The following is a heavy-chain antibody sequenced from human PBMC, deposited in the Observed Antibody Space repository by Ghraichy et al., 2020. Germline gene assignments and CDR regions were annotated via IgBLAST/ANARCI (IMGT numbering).Heavy chain of an antibody. Sequence: GGSLRLSCAGSGFSVTSNFMSWVRQAPQKGLEWVSVLYKDDTTYYADSVKGRFTIFRDNSKNTLYLQMNSLRAEDTAVYYCTTAYYVGYVAGIDYWGQGTLVTVSS. D-gene: IGHD4-23*01. CDR1: GFSVTSNF. J-gene: IGHJ4*02. CDR2: LYKDDTT. CDR3: TTAYYVGYVAGIDY. V-gene: IGHV3-53*01.